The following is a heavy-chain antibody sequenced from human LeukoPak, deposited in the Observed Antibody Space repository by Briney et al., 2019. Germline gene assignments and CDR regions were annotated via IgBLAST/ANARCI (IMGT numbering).Heavy chain of an antibody. CDR2: IKSKSDGGTI. J-gene: IGHJ4*02. CDR1: GFIFRDVW. V-gene: IGHV3-15*01. Sequence: GGSLRLSCAGSGFIFRDVWMSWVRQAQGKGLEWVGRIKSKSDGGTIDYAAPVKGRVTMSRDDSKKTFSLEMNNLKTEDTGVYYCTTDLDYWGQGTLVTVSS. CDR3: TTDLDY.